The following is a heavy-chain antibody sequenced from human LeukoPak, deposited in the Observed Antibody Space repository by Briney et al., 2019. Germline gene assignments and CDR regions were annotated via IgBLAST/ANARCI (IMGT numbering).Heavy chain of an antibody. J-gene: IGHJ5*02. CDR1: GGSFSGYY. Sequence: PSETLSLTCAVYGGSFSGYYWSWIRQPPGKGLEWIGEINHSGSTNYNPSLKSRVTISVDTSKNQFSLKLSSVTAADTAVYYCARTVYGGNGNWFDPWGQGTLVTVSS. CDR3: ARTVYGGNGNWFDP. D-gene: IGHD4-23*01. V-gene: IGHV4-34*01. CDR2: INHSGST.